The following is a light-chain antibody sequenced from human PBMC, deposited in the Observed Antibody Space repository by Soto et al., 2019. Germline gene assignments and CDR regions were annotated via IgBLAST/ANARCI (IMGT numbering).Light chain of an antibody. V-gene: IGLV2-14*01. CDR2: EVS. Sequence: QSALTQPASVSGSPGQSITISCTGTSSDVGASKYVSWYQQHPGKAPKLMIYEVSNRPSGVSNRFSGSKSGNTASLTISGLQAEDAADYYCSSYTSTITVLFGGGTQLTVL. J-gene: IGLJ2*01. CDR3: SSYTSTITVL. CDR1: SSDVGASKY.